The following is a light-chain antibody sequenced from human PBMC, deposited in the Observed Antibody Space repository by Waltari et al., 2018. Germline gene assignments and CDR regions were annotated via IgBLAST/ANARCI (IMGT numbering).Light chain of an antibody. CDR3: QKYGTLPAT. J-gene: IGKJ1*01. CDR1: QSISKY. CDR2: EAT. V-gene: IGKV3-20*01. Sequence: EIRLTQSPGALSLSPGERATLSCTSSQSISKYLAWYQQKPGQAPRLLIYEATIRATGNPDRFSGSGFGTDFSLTISSLEPEDFAVYYCQKYGTLPATFGQGTKVEIK.